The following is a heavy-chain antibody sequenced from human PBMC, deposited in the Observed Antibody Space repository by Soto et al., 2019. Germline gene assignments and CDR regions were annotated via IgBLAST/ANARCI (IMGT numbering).Heavy chain of an antibody. CDR1: GFTFSAAA. CDR2: IRSKTNNHVT. J-gene: IGHJ4*02. V-gene: IGHV3-73*01. CDR3: TASPY. Sequence: VGSLRLSCVGSGFTFSAAAIHWVRQAPGQGLEWIGRIRSKTNNHVTAYSASVEGRFTLSRDDSRNTTYLEMQSLRVEDTAVYFCTASPYWGQGTLVTVSS.